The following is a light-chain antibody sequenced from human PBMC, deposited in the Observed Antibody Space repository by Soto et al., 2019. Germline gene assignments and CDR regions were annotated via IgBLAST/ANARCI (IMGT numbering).Light chain of an antibody. V-gene: IGKV4-1*01. CDR2: WAS. Sequence: DIVMTQSPDSLAVSLGERATINCKSSQSISDSSNNKNKIAWYQQKPGQPPKLLISWASIRESGVPDRFSGSGSGTDFTLTISSLQAEDVAVYFCHQYYDTAWAFGQGTKVEIK. CDR3: HQYYDTAWA. CDR1: QSISDSSNNKNK. J-gene: IGKJ1*01.